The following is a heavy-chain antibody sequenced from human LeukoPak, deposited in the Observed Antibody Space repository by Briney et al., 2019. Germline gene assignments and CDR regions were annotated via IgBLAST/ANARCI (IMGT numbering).Heavy chain of an antibody. J-gene: IGHJ4*02. CDR2: MYSHGRT. D-gene: IGHD1-26*01. CDR1: GFSVSSTY. CDR3: VRDIGSYPPEK. Sequence: GGSLRLSCAASGFSVSSTYMSWVRQAPGKGLEWVSLMYSHGRTSYGDSVRGRFTISRDTSKNTLHLQMNSLRAEDTAIYYCVRDIGSYPPEKWGQGTLVTVSS. V-gene: IGHV3-53*01.